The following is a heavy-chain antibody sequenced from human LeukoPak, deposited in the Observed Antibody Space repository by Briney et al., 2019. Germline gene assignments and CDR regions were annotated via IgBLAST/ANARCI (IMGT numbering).Heavy chain of an antibody. D-gene: IGHD3-22*01. Sequence: GGSLRLSCAASGFTFSIYAMSWVRQAPGKGLEWVSTVSGSGHSTFYADSVKGRFTISRDNSKNTLYLQMNSLRAEDTAVYYCAKVDTYYYDSSGYGGSNGAFDIWGQGTMVTVSS. CDR1: GFTFSIYA. V-gene: IGHV3-23*01. CDR3: AKVDTYYYDSSGYGGSNGAFDI. J-gene: IGHJ3*02. CDR2: VSGSGHST.